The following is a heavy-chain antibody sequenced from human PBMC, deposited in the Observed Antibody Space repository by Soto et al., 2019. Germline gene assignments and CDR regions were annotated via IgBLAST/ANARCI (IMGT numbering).Heavy chain of an antibody. V-gene: IGHV5-51*01. CDR1: GYNFADYW. J-gene: IGHJ4*02. CDR3: ARGGVSTRTFDY. D-gene: IGHD1-1*01. Sequence: GESLKISCNGSGYNFADYWIALVRQMPGKGLELMGIIYPSDSDTRYRPSFQGQVTISADKSISSAYLQWSSLRASDTAMYYCARGGVSTRTFDYWGQGTPVTVSS. CDR2: IYPSDSDT.